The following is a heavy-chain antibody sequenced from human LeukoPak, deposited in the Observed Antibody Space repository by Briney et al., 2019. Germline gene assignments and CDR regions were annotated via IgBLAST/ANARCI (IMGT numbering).Heavy chain of an antibody. CDR3: ARGISPDP. CDR1: GFTFSSYA. CDR2: IKHDGSEK. J-gene: IGHJ5*02. D-gene: IGHD2-15*01. V-gene: IGHV3-7*01. Sequence: GGSLRLSCAASGFTFSSYAMSWVRQAPGKGLEWVANIKHDGSEKYYVDSVKGRFSISRDNAKNSLYLQMNSLRAEDTAIYYCARGISPDPWGQGTLVTVSS.